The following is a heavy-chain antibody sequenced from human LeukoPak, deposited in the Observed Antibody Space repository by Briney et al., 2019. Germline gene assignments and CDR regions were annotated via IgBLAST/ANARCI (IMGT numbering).Heavy chain of an antibody. Sequence: ASVKVSCKASGYTFTGYYMHWVRQAPGQGLEWMGWINPNSGGTNYAQKFQGRVTMTRDTSISTAYMELSRLRSDDTAVYYCARVIRPTRYSSSWFDPWGQGTLVTVSS. V-gene: IGHV1-2*02. J-gene: IGHJ5*02. CDR2: INPNSGGT. D-gene: IGHD6-13*01. CDR3: ARVIRPTRYSSSWFDP. CDR1: GYTFTGYY.